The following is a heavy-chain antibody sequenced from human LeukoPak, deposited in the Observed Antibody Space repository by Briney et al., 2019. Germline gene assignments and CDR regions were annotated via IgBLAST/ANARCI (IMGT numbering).Heavy chain of an antibody. V-gene: IGHV4-34*01. CDR1: GGSFSGYY. CDR2: INHSGST. D-gene: IGHD6-19*01. Sequence: SETLSLTCAVYGGSFSGYYWSWIRQPPGKGLEWIGEINHSGSTNYNPSLKSRVTISVDTSKNQFSLKLSSVTAADTAVYYCARADSSGWYGGLEDYYYYMDVWGKGTTVTVSS. J-gene: IGHJ6*03. CDR3: ARADSSGWYGGLEDYYYYMDV.